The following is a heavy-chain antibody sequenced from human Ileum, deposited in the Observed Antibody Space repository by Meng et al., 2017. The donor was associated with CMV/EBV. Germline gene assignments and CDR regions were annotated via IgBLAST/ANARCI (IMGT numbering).Heavy chain of an antibody. V-gene: IGHV6-1*01. D-gene: IGHD2-15*01. CDR1: SEDDA. CDR3: ARSGIYCRGGSCYDV. Sequence: SEDDAWNWIRQSPSRGLEWLGRIYYRSYTSQWTYDYAESLRGRMTISPDTSKNQLSLSLRSVIPDDTAVYYCARSGIYCRGGSCYDVWGQGTTVTVSS. CDR2: IYYRSYTSQWTY. J-gene: IGHJ6*02.